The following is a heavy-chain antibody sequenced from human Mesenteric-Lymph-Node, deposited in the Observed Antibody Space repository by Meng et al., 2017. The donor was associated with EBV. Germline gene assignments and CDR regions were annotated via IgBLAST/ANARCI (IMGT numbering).Heavy chain of an antibody. CDR2: IYWDDDK. Sequence: QIPLKESGPPLVKPTQTLPLTCPFSGFSLSTSGVGVGWIRQPPGKALEWLALIYWDDDKRYSPSLKSRLTITKDTSKNQVVLTMTNMDPVDTATYYCAHRRYSYGPGRFDPWGQGTLVTVSS. CDR1: GFSLSTSGVG. V-gene: IGHV2-5*02. CDR3: AHRRYSYGPGRFDP. D-gene: IGHD5-18*01. J-gene: IGHJ5*02.